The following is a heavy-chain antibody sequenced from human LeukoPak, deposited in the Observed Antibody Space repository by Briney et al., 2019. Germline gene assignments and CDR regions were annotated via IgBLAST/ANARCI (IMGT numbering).Heavy chain of an antibody. Sequence: GGSLRLSCVASGFTFSSYAISWVRQAPGKGLEWVSAIRGGGGSTYYADSVKGRFTISRDNAKNTLYLDMTSLTVEDAAAYYCARDAGYFVVVVAATSHIDYWGQGTLVSVSS. J-gene: IGHJ4*02. CDR1: GFTFSSYA. CDR3: ARDAGYFVVVVAATSHIDY. D-gene: IGHD2-15*01. V-gene: IGHV3-23*01. CDR2: IRGGGGST.